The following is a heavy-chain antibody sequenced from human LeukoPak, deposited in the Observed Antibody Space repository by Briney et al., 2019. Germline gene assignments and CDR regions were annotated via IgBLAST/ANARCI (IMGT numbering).Heavy chain of an antibody. V-gene: IGHV4-59*01. J-gene: IGHJ4*02. CDR1: GGSISSYY. CDR3: ARDQPYSSGWPHYFDY. CDR2: IYYSGST. D-gene: IGHD6-19*01. Sequence: PSETLSLTCTVSGGSISSYYWSWIRQPPGKGLEWIGYIYYSGSTNYNPPLKSRVTISVDTSKNQFSLKLSSVTAADTAVYYCARDQPYSSGWPHYFDYWGQGTLVTVSS.